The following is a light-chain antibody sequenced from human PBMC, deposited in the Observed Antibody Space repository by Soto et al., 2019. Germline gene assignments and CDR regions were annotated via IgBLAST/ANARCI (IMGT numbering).Light chain of an antibody. CDR3: LQHDTYPQT. J-gene: IGKJ1*01. CDR1: QGIRNY. Sequence: DIEMTQSPSSLSASVGDRVTITCRASQGIRNYLGWYQQKPGKAPKRLIYAASSLESGVPSRFSGCGSGTEFTLTISSLQPEDFATYYCLQHDTYPQTFGQGTKVEVK. V-gene: IGKV1-17*01. CDR2: AAS.